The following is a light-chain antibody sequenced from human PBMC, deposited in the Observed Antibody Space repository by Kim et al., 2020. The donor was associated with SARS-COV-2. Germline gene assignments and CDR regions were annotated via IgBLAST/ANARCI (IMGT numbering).Light chain of an antibody. CDR2: EVS. CDR1: SSDVGSYNR. V-gene: IGLV2-18*02. CDR3: ASFTSSITWV. J-gene: IGLJ2*01. Sequence: GQSVTISCLGTSSDVGSYNRVSWYQQPPGTAPKLMIYEVSNRPSGVPNRFSGSKSGNTASLTISGLQAEDEADYYCASFTSSITWVFGGGTQLTVL.